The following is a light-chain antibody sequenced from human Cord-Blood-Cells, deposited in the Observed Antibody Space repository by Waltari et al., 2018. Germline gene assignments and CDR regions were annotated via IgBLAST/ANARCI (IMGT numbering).Light chain of an antibody. Sequence: QSALTQPPSASGSPGQSVTISCTGTSSDVGGYNYVYWYQQHPGKAPKLMIYEGSKRPSGVSTRFSVSKSGNPASLTIAGLQAEDEADYYCCSYAGSSTWVFGGGTKLPVL. CDR1: SSDVGGYNY. J-gene: IGLJ3*02. CDR2: EGS. CDR3: CSYAGSSTWV. V-gene: IGLV2-23*01.